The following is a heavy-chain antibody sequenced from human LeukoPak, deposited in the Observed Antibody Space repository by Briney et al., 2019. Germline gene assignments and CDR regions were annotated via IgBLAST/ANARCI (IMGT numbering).Heavy chain of an antibody. V-gene: IGHV4-38-2*01. CDR1: GYSISSGYY. CDR2: IYHSGST. Sequence: SETLSLTCAVSGYSISSGYYWGWIRQPPGMGLEWIGSIYHSGSTYYNPSLKSRVTISVDTSKNQFSLKLSSVTAADTAVYYCARVAAAAPPPYYYYYYMDVWGKGTTVTVSS. J-gene: IGHJ6*03. CDR3: ARVAAAAPPPYYYYYYMDV. D-gene: IGHD6-13*01.